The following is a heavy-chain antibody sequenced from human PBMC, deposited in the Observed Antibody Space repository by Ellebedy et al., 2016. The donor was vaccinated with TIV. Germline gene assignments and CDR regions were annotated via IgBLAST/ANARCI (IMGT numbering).Heavy chain of an antibody. CDR2: IRSSDSST. D-gene: IGHD2/OR15-2a*01. CDR3: ARARIYGPFDY. Sequence: GESLKISCAASGFTFSDYYMSWIRQAPGKGLEYIAYIRSSDSSTSYADSVKGRFTISRDNAENSLYLQMPSLRAEDTAIYYCARARIYGPFDYWGQGILVTVSS. J-gene: IGHJ4*02. CDR1: GFTFSDYY. V-gene: IGHV3-11*01.